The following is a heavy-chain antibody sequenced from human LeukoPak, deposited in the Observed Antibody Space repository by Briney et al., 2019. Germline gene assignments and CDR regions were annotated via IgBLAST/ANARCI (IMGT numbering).Heavy chain of an antibody. CDR3: AKVLVWNTARFDP. D-gene: IGHD3-16*01. Sequence: PGGSLRLSCAASGFTVSSNYMSWVRQAPGKGLEWVSVIYSGGSTYYADSVKGRFTISRDNSKNTLYLQMNSLRAEDTAVYYCAKVLVWNTARFDPWGQGALVTVSS. J-gene: IGHJ5*02. CDR2: IYSGGST. CDR1: GFTVSSNY. V-gene: IGHV3-53*01.